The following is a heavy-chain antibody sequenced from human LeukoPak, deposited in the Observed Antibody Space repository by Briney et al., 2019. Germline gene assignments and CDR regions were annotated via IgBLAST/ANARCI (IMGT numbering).Heavy chain of an antibody. J-gene: IGHJ4*02. CDR2: IYYSGST. D-gene: IGHD4-23*01. Sequence: SQTLSLTCTVSGGSISSGGYYWSWIRQHPGKGLEWIVYIYYSGSTYYNPSLKSRVTISVDTSKNQFSLKLSSVTAADTAVYYCARGLIFGHGNSFAFDYWGQGTLVTVSS. CDR3: ARGLIFGHGNSFAFDY. V-gene: IGHV4-31*03. CDR1: GGSISSGGYY.